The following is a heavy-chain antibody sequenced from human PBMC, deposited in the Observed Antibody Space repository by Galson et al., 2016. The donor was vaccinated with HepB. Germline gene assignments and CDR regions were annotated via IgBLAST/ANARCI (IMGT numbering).Heavy chain of an antibody. V-gene: IGHV3-30-3*01. Sequence: SLRLSCAASGFSFSRYAMHWVRQAPGKGLDWVAVISDNGGRKDHADSVRGRFTISRDNSEHTLYRQMDGLRTEDPGTYYCATWGFTSGVDYWGQGSLVTVSS. CDR1: GFSFSRYA. CDR3: ATWGFTSGVDY. D-gene: IGHD3-10*01. CDR2: ISDNGGRK. J-gene: IGHJ4*02.